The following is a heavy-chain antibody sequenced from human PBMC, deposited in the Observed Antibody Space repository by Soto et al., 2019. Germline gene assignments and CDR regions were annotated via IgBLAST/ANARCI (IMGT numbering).Heavy chain of an antibody. V-gene: IGHV2-5*02. CDR2: IYWDDDE. J-gene: IGHJ5*02. Sequence: QITLKESGPTLVKHTQTLTLTCTFSGFSLTTRGVGVGWIRQPPGKALEGLALIYWDDDESYSPSLKSRLTITKDTSKNKVVLKMTNMDPADTATYFCAHRTTTVTWWVDPWGQGTLVTVSS. D-gene: IGHD4-17*01. CDR3: AHRTTTVTWWVDP. CDR1: GFSLTTRGVG.